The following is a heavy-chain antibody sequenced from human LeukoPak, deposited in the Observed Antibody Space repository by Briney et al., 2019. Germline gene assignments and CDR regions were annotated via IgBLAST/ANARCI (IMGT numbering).Heavy chain of an antibody. J-gene: IGHJ4*02. CDR2: IIPIFGIA. CDR3: ARDMDCSGGSCYYFDY. D-gene: IGHD2-15*01. V-gene: IGHV1-69*04. Sequence: GASVKVSCKASGGIFSSYAISWVRQAPGQGLEWMGRIIPIFGIANYAQKFQGRVTITADKSTSTAYMELSSLRSEDTAVYYCARDMDCSGGSCYYFDYWGQGTLVTVSS. CDR1: GGIFSSYA.